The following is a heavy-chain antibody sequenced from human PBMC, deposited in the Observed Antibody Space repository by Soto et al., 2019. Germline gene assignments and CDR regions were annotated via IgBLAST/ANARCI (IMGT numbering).Heavy chain of an antibody. Sequence: EVQLVQSGAEVKKPGESLKISCKGSGYSFTSYWIGWVRQMPGKGLEWMGIIYPGDSDTRYSPSFQGQVTISADKSISTASLQWSSLKASDTAMYYCARGAQQWLVRSGFDYWGQGTLVTVSS. V-gene: IGHV5-51*01. D-gene: IGHD6-19*01. J-gene: IGHJ4*02. CDR3: ARGAQQWLVRSGFDY. CDR1: GYSFTSYW. CDR2: IYPGDSDT.